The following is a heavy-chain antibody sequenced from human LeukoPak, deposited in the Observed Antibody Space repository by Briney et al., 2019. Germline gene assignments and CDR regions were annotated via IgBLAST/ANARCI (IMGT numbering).Heavy chain of an antibody. V-gene: IGHV3-20*04. J-gene: IGHJ4*02. Sequence: GGSLRLSCAASGFTFDDYGMSWVRQAPGKGLEWVSGINWNGGSTGYADSVKGRFTISRDNAKNSLYLQMNSLRAEDTALYYCARARSVPAATLMGSYFDYWGQGTLVIVSS. D-gene: IGHD2-2*01. CDR2: INWNGGST. CDR1: GFTFDDYG. CDR3: ARARSVPAATLMGSYFDY.